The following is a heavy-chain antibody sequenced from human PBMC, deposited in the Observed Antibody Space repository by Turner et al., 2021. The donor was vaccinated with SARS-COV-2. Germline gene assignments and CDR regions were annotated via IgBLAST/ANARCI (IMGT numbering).Heavy chain of an antibody. D-gene: IGHD6-25*01. Sequence: QVPLVESGGGVFQPGKSLRLSCAASGFSFSFHGMHWVRQAPGKGPEWVAMIHYDDRREYYADSVKGRFTVSRDNSNNTLYLQMNSLRVEDTAIYYCARGSNTEKVAAFDSWGQGTLVTVSS. V-gene: IGHV3-33*01. CDR3: ARGSNTEKVAAFDS. CDR2: IHYDDRRE. J-gene: IGHJ4*02. CDR1: GFSFSFHG.